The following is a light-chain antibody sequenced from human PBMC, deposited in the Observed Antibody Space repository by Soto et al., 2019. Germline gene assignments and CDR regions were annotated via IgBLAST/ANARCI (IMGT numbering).Light chain of an antibody. CDR2: GAS. CDR1: QSVSSN. J-gene: IGKJ1*01. CDR3: QQYNNWPTWT. Sequence: EIVLTESPGTMSLSPGERATLSCRVSQSVSSNLAWYQQKPGQAPRLLIYGASTRATGIPARFSGSGSGTEFTLTISSFQSEDFAIYYCQQYNNWPTWTFGQGTKVDIK. V-gene: IGKV3-15*01.